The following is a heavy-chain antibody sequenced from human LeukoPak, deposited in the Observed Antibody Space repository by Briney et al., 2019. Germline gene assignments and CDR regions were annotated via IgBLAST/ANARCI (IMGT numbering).Heavy chain of an antibody. CDR3: ARRGRGGAFDI. D-gene: IGHD3-16*01. Sequence: RGSLRLSCAGSGFTLSSYWMHWVCHGPGKGLGWVSRIYSEGSRTTYADSVRGRFTISGENAKNTLYLQMNSLRADDTAVYYCARRGRGGAFDIWGQGTMVTVSS. V-gene: IGHV3-74*01. J-gene: IGHJ3*02. CDR2: IYSEGSRT. CDR1: GFTLSSYW.